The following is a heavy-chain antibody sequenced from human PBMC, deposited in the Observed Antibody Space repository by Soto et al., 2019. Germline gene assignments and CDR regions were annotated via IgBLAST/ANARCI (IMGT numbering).Heavy chain of an antibody. CDR1: GFTFSSYA. Sequence: GGSLRLSCAASGFTFSSYAMSWVRQAPGKGLKWISSISGSGTSTYYADSVKGRFTISRDNSKNTMYLQMNSLRAEDTALYFCAKENTPDYGDYVDYWGQGTLVTVSS. V-gene: IGHV3-23*01. J-gene: IGHJ4*02. CDR3: AKENTPDYGDYVDY. CDR2: ISGSGTST. D-gene: IGHD4-17*01.